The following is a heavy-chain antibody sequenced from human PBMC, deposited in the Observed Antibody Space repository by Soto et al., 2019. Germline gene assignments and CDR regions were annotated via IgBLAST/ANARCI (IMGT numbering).Heavy chain of an antibody. CDR3: GKGKELGVVRYGLDA. Sequence: GSLRLSCGASGFSVKRYWMHWVRQAPGKGLVWLSRFGGDENYTDYADSVRGRFTISRDIAKNTIYLQMNSLRAEDTAVYYCGKGKELGVVRYGLDAWGQGTTVTVSS. V-gene: IGHV3-74*01. CDR1: GFSVKRYW. D-gene: IGHD3-3*01. J-gene: IGHJ6*02. CDR2: FGGDENYT.